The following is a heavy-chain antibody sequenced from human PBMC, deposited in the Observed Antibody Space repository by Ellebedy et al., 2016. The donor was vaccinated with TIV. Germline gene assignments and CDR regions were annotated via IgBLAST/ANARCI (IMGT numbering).Heavy chain of an antibody. V-gene: IGHV3-7*01. CDR2: LKQDGREE. CDR3: ARSRYPGARSSFDS. D-gene: IGHD6-6*01. J-gene: IGHJ4*02. CDR1: GFNFSSYW. Sequence: GESLKISCVASGFNFSSYWMSWVRQAPGRGLEWVANLKQDGREEYYVDSVKGRFTISRDNAKNSLYLQMNSLRVEDTALYHCARSRYPGARSSFDSWGQGTLVTVSS.